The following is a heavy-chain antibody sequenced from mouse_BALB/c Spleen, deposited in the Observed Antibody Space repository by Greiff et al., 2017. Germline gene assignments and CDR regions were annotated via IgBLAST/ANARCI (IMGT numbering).Heavy chain of an antibody. CDR3: ARSGWGRYEGYFDV. CDR1: GFTFSSFG. V-gene: IGHV5-17*02. Sequence: EVQLVESGGGLVQPGGSRKLSCAASGFTFSSFGMHWVRQAPEKGLEWVAYISSGSSTIYYADTVKGRFTISRDNPKNTLFLQMTSLRSEDTAMYYCARSGWGRYEGYFDVWGTGTTVTVSS. J-gene: IGHJ1*03. CDR2: ISSGSSTI. D-gene: IGHD2-14*01.